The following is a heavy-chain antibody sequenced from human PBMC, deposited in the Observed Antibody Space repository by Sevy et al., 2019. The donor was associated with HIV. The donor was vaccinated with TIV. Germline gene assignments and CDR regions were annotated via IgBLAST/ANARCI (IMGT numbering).Heavy chain of an antibody. CDR3: ATSRYCSGGSCYGADYYYGMDV. Sequence: GGSLRLSCAASGFTFSSYAMHWVRQAPGKGLEWVAVISYDGSNKYYADSVKGRFTISRDNSKNTLYLQMNSLRAEDTAVYYCATSRYCSGGSCYGADYYYGMDVWGQGTTVTVSS. CDR1: GFTFSSYA. D-gene: IGHD2-15*01. CDR2: ISYDGSNK. J-gene: IGHJ6*02. V-gene: IGHV3-30*04.